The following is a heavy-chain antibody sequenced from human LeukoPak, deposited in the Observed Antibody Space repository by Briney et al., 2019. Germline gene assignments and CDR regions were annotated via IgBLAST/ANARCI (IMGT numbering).Heavy chain of an antibody. D-gene: IGHD3-22*01. CDR3: TRDVPRSSGYPDN. CDR1: GGSISSGGYF. V-gene: IGHV4-31*03. CDR2: IYYSGST. Sequence: SETLSLTCTVSGGSISSGGYFWSWIRQHPGKGLEWIGYIYYSGSTYYNPSLKSRVTISVDTSKNQFSLKLSSVTAADTAVYYCTRDVPRSSGYPDNWGQGTLVTVSS. J-gene: IGHJ4*02.